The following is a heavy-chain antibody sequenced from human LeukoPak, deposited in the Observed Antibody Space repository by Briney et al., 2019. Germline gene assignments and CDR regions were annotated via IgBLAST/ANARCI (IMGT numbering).Heavy chain of an antibody. CDR1: GFTFSSYW. CDR2: IKQDGSKK. Sequence: GGSLRLSCAASGFTFSSYWMNWARQAPGKGLEWVANIKQDGSKKSYVDSVKGRFTISRDNAKNSLYLQMNSLRAEDTAIYYCTRVGYIDEGIDYWGQGTLVTVSS. J-gene: IGHJ4*02. D-gene: IGHD5-24*01. CDR3: TRVGYIDEGIDY. V-gene: IGHV3-7*04.